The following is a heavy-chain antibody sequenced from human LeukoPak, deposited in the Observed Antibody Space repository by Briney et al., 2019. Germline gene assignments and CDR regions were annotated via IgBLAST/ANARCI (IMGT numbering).Heavy chain of an antibody. CDR2: IYPGDSDT. J-gene: IGHJ3*02. Sequence: GESLKISCKGSGYSFTSYWSGWVRQMPGKGLEWMGIIYPGDSDTRYSPSFQGQVTISADKSISTAYLQWSSLKASDTAMYYCARRYCSSTSCYPDAFDIWGQGTMVTVSS. CDR3: ARRYCSSTSCYPDAFDI. V-gene: IGHV5-51*01. CDR1: GYSFTSYW. D-gene: IGHD2-2*01.